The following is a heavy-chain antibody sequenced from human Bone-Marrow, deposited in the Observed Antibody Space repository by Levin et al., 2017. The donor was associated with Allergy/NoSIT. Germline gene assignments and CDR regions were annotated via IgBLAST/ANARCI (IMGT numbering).Heavy chain of an antibody. D-gene: IGHD1-26*01. CDR3: VKAYKTTRGFDI. J-gene: IGHJ3*02. V-gene: IGHV3-64D*06. CDR1: GFTFSSYA. CDR2: ISSNGGST. Sequence: PGGSLRLSCSASGFTFSSYAMHWVRQAPGKELEYVSAISSNGGSTYYADSVKGRFTISRDNSKNTLYLQMSSLRAEDTAVYYCVKAYKTTRGFDIWGQGTMVTVSS.